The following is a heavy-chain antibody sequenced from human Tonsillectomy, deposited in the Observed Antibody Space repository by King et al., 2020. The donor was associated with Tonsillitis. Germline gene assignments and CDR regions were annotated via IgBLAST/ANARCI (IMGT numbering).Heavy chain of an antibody. J-gene: IGHJ3*02. D-gene: IGHD2-8*01. CDR3: ARDTNGFSTGGNTNEDAFDI. CDR1: GYTFTGYY. CDR2: INPNSGGT. V-gene: IGHV1-2*04. Sequence: QLVQSGAEVKKPGASVKVSCKASGYTFTGYYMHWVRQAPGQGLEWMGWINPNSGGTNYAQKFQGWVTMTRDTSMSTAYMELSRLRSDDTAVYYCARDTNGFSTGGNTNEDAFDIWGQGTMVTVSS.